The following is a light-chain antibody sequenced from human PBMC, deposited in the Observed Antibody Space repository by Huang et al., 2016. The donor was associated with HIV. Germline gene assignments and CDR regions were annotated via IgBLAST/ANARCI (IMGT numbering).Light chain of an antibody. V-gene: IGKV3-15*01. J-gene: IGKJ3*01. CDR2: NAS. CDR3: QQYNNWPPL. Sequence: EIVMTQSPATLSVSPGERATLPCRASQSVSSNLAWYQQKPGQAPRLLIFNASTRATGIPARFSGSGSGTEFTLTISSLQSEDFAVYYCQQYNNWPPLFGPGTKVDIK. CDR1: QSVSSN.